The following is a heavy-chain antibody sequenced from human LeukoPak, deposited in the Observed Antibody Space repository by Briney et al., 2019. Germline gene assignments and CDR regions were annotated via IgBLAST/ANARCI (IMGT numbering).Heavy chain of an antibody. CDR2: ISSSGSTI. D-gene: IGHD3-3*01. CDR3: ATWYQYYDFWSGPYAFDI. V-gene: IGHV3-11*04. Sequence: PGGSLRLSCAASGFTFSDYYMSWIRQAPGKGLEWVSYISSSGSTIYYADSVKGRFTISRDNAKNSLYLQMNSLRAEDTAVYYCATWYQYYDFWSGPYAFDIWGKGTMVTVSS. J-gene: IGHJ3*02. CDR1: GFTFSDYY.